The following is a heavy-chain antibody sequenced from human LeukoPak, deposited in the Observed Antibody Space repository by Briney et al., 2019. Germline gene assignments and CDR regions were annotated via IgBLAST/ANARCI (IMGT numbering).Heavy chain of an antibody. D-gene: IGHD3-16*02. Sequence: SQTLSLTCTVSGGSISSGDYYWTWIRQPPGKGLEWIGYIYYSGSTYYNPSLKSRVTISVDTSKNQFSLKLSSVTAADTAVYYCASITRYDYVWGSYRPVGDYWGQRTLVTVSS. J-gene: IGHJ4*02. CDR1: GGSISSGDYY. CDR2: IYYSGST. CDR3: ASITRYDYVWGSYRPVGDY. V-gene: IGHV4-30-4*01.